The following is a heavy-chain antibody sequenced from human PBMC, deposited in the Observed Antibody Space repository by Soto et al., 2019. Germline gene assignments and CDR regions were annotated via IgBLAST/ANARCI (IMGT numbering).Heavy chain of an antibody. CDR1: GDSISSINNY. CDR3: ARGRGYSDGLDP. V-gene: IGHV4-30-4*01. J-gene: IGHJ5*02. Sequence: QVQLQESGPGLVKPSQTLSLTCTVSGDSISSINNYWSWIRQPPGEGLEWIGFISYSGTTSYSPSLKIRVAIALDTSKNQFSLSLNFVTAADTAVYYCARGRGYSDGLDPCGQGSLVTVSS. CDR2: ISYSGTT. D-gene: IGHD5-18*01.